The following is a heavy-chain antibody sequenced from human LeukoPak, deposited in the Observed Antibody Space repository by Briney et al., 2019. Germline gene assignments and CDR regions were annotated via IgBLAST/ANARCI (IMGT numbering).Heavy chain of an antibody. CDR1: GGTFSSYA. V-gene: IGHV1-69*13. CDR2: IIPIFGTA. CDR3: ARDIHYDFWSGYNY. Sequence: SVKVSCKASGGTFSSYAISWVRQAPGQGLEWMGGIIPIFGTANYAQKSQGRVTITADESTSTAYMELSSLRSEDTAVYYCARDIHYDFWSGYNYWGQGTLVTVSS. J-gene: IGHJ4*02. D-gene: IGHD3-3*01.